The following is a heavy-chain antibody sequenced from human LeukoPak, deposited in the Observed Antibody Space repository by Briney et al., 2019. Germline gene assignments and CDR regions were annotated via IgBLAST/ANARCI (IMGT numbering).Heavy chain of an antibody. D-gene: IGHD5-18*01. V-gene: IGHV4-39*01. J-gene: IGHJ6*03. CDR1: VAPFTIRNYN. CDR2: IYYSGST. Sequence: SETLSLTCPVPVAPFTIRNYNWGGIRQPPGKGLEWIGSIYYSGSTYYNPSLKSRVTISVDPPKNQFSLKLSSVTAADTAVYYCARHSGYSYGYAYYYYYMDVWGKGTTVTVSS. CDR3: ARHSGYSYGYAYYYYYMDV.